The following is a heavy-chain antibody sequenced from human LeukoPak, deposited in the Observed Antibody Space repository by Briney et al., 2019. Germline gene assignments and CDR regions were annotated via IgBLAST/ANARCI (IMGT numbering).Heavy chain of an antibody. V-gene: IGHV4-39*07. CDR1: GGSISSSSHY. CDR3: ARATPEAQKMVLWFGELLKEAPYYFDY. Sequence: SETLSLTCTVSGGSISSSSHYWGWIRQPPGKGLEWIGSISNSGGTYYNPSLKSRVTISVDTSKNQFSLKLSSVTAADTAVYYCARATPEAQKMVLWFGELLKEAPYYFDYWGQGTLVTVSS. CDR2: ISNSGGT. D-gene: IGHD3-10*01. J-gene: IGHJ4*02.